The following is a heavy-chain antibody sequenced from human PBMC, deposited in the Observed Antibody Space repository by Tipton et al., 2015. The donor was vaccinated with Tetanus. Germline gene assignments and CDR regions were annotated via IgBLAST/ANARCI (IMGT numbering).Heavy chain of an antibody. Sequence: SLRLSCAASGFTFSSYAMSWVRQAPGKGLEWVSAISGSGGSTYYADSVKGRFTISRDNSKNTLYLQMNSLRAEDTAVYYCAKDIPSGWLPPAYYFDYWGQGTLVTVSS. CDR1: GFTFSSYA. CDR3: AKDIPSGWLPPAYYFDY. D-gene: IGHD2-2*02. J-gene: IGHJ4*02. V-gene: IGHV3-23*01. CDR2: ISGSGGST.